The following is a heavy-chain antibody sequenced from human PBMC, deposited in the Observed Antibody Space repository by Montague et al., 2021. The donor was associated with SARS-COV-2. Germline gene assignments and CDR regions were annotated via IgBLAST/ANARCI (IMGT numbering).Heavy chain of an antibody. CDR1: GDSVSSNSAA. CDR2: TYYRYNWYN. Sequence: CAISGDSVSSNSAAWNWIRQSPSTGHEWLGRTYYRYNWYNDSAVSVKSRISINPDTSKNQFSLQLNSVTPEDTALYYCAREITGGYSGYEAFYFDNWGQGTLVTVSS. V-gene: IGHV6-1*01. J-gene: IGHJ4*02. D-gene: IGHD5-12*01. CDR3: AREITGGYSGYEAFYFDN.